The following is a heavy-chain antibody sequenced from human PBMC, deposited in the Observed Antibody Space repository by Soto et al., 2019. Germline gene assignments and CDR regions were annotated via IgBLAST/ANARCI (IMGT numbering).Heavy chain of an antibody. V-gene: IGHV3-30-3*01. CDR1: GFTFSSYA. Sequence: QVQLVESGGGVVQPGRSLRLSCAASGFTFSSYAMHWVRQAPGKGLEWVAVISYDGSNKYYADSVKGRFTISRDNSKNTLYLQMNSLRAEDTAVYYCARAIAAGVSSTYWGQGTLVTVSS. D-gene: IGHD6-13*01. CDR3: ARAIAAGVSSTY. CDR2: ISYDGSNK. J-gene: IGHJ4*02.